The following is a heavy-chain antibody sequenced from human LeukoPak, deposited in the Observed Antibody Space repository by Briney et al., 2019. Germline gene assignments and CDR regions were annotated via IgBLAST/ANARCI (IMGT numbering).Heavy chain of an antibody. V-gene: IGHV3-30*01. CDR2: ISYDGSNK. J-gene: IGHJ4*02. CDR1: GFTFSSYA. CDR3: GSYDY. Sequence: GGSLRLSCAASGFTFSSYAMHWVSQAPGKGLEWVAVISYDGSNKYYADSVKGRFTISRDNSKNTLYLQMNSLRAEDTAVCYCGSYDYWGQGTLVTVSS.